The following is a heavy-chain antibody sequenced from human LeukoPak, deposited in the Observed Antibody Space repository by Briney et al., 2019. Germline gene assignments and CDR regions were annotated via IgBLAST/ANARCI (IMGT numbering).Heavy chain of an antibody. CDR2: MNPNSGNT. CDR1: GYTFTSYD. J-gene: IGHJ4*02. Sequence: GASVKVSCKASGYTFTSYDINWVRQATGQGLEWMGWMNPNSGNTGYAQKFQGRVTMTRNTSISTAYMELSSLRSEDTAVYYCARVAMVRGVIPGYWGQGTLVTVSS. D-gene: IGHD3-10*01. CDR3: ARVAMVRGVIPGY. V-gene: IGHV1-8*01.